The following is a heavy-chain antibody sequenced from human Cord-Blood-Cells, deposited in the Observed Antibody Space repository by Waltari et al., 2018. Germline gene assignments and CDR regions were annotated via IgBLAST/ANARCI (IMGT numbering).Heavy chain of an antibody. CDR1: GFTFDDYA. J-gene: IGHJ4*02. V-gene: IGHV3-9*03. D-gene: IGHD6-6*01. CDR3: AKEGSSGFDY. Sequence: GGLVQPGRSLRLSCAASGFTFDDYALHWVRQAPGKGLEWVSGISWNSGSIGYADSVKGRFTISRDNAKNSLYLQMNSPRAEDMALYYCAKEGSSGFDYWGQGTLVTVSS. CDR2: ISWNSGSI.